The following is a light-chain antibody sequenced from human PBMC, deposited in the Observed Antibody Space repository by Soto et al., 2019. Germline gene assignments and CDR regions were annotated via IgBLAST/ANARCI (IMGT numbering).Light chain of an antibody. CDR3: QQLNTYPLT. CDR2: AAS. Sequence: DIQLTQSPSFLSASIGDRVTITCRASQGISSYLAWYHQKPGKAPNLLIYAASTLQSGVPSRFSGSGSGTEFTLTISSLQPEDFATYYCQQLNTYPLTFGGGTKVGIK. CDR1: QGISSY. J-gene: IGKJ4*01. V-gene: IGKV1-9*01.